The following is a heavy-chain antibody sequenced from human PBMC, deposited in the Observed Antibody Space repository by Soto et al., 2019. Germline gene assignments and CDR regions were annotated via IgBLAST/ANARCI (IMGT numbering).Heavy chain of an antibody. CDR1: GFTFNTHW. CDR3: ARGGAMGVDD. CDR2: IYFDGITT. D-gene: IGHD1-26*01. J-gene: IGHJ4*02. V-gene: IGHV3-74*01. Sequence: PGGSLRLSCTASGFTFNTHWMHWVRQAPGKGLVWVSRIYFDGITTNYADSVKGRVTVSRDNAKNTVYLHVNTLRDEDTAVYYCARGGAMGVDDWGQGTLVTVSS.